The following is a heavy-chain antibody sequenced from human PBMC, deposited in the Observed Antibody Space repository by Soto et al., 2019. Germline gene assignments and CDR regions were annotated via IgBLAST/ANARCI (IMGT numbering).Heavy chain of an antibody. Sequence: QLQLQESGSRLVKPSQTLSLTSAVSGGSISSGGYSWSWIRQQPGKGLEWIGYSYHSGSTYYNPSLKSRATITVDRSKNQLSLKLSSVTAGDTAVSYCAGVPAYWGQRTHITVSS. CDR1: GGSISSGGYS. V-gene: IGHV4-30-2*01. CDR2: SYHSGST. J-gene: IGHJ4*02. CDR3: AGVPAY.